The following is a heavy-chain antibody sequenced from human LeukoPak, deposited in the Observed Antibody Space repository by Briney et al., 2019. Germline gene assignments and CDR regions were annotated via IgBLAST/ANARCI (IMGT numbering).Heavy chain of an antibody. CDR2: MYYSGTT. Sequence: SETLSLTCTVSRFSLSSGYYWAWIRQSPGKGLEWIGSMYYSGTTYYNPSLKSRVTISVDMSKNQFSLKLSSVTAADTAVYYCASEGVSGYYGMDVWGQGTTVTVSS. J-gene: IGHJ6*02. CDR3: ASEGVSGYYGMDV. CDR1: RFSLSSGYY. V-gene: IGHV4-38-2*02. D-gene: IGHD2-8*01.